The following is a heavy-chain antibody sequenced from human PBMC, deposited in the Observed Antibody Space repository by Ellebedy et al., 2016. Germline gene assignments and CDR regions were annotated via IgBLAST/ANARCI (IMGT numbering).Heavy chain of an antibody. CDR2: ISYSGTT. J-gene: IGHJ2*01. CDR3: ARRGLRGANYYYFDL. CDR1: GGSISAYY. D-gene: IGHD4/OR15-4a*01. Sequence: SETLSLTCTVSGGSISAYYWNWIRQPPGKGLEWIGYISYSGTTNFNPSLKSRVTISVDTSKNQFSLRLSSVTAADTAVYYCARRGLRGANYYYFDLWGRGTLVTVSS. V-gene: IGHV4-59*12.